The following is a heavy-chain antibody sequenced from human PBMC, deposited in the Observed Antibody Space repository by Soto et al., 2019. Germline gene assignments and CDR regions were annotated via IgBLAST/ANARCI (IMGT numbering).Heavy chain of an antibody. CDR2: INPNSGGT. Sequence: ASVKVSCKASGYTFTGYYMHWVRQAPGQGLEWMGWINPNSGGTNYAQKFQGWVTMTRDTSISTAYMELSRLRSDDTAVYYCARDHHCSGGSCYSDAFDIWGQGTMVTVSS. CDR3: ARDHHCSGGSCYSDAFDI. J-gene: IGHJ3*02. CDR1: GYTFTGYY. D-gene: IGHD2-15*01. V-gene: IGHV1-2*04.